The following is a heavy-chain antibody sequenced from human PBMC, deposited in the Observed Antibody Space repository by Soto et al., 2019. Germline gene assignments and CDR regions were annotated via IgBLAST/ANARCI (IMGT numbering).Heavy chain of an antibody. D-gene: IGHD6-13*01. CDR1: GFTFGDNA. V-gene: IGHV3-9*01. CDR2: ISWNSGAI. Sequence: GGSLRLSCAASGFTFGDNAMHWVRQAPGKGLQWVSGISWNSGAIGYADSVKGRFTISRDNAKNSLSLQMNSLRAEDTALYYFARDVSPGSSSLYLDAFDIWGQGTMVTVSS. J-gene: IGHJ3*02. CDR3: ARDVSPGSSSLYLDAFDI.